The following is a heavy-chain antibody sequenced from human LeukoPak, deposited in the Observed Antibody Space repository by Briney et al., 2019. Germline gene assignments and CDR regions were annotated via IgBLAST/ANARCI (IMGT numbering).Heavy chain of an antibody. D-gene: IGHD1-26*01. V-gene: IGHV1-69*06. J-gene: IGHJ6*03. Sequence: SVKVSCKASGGTFSSYAISWVRQAPGQGLEWMGGIIPIFGTANYAQKFQGRVTITADKSTSTAYMELSSLRSEDTAVYCCASQYSGSYYDDFDYYYMDVWGKGTTVTVSS. CDR1: GGTFSSYA. CDR3: ASQYSGSYYDDFDYYYMDV. CDR2: IIPIFGTA.